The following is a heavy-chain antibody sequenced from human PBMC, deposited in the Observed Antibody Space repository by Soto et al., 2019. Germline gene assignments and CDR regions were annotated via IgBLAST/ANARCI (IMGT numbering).Heavy chain of an antibody. V-gene: IGHV3-23*01. CDR2: LDGAGGST. CDR3: AAPRDEYGSGVSWFTYGMDI. Sequence: PGGSLRLSCLASGFTFSDYAMTWVRHVPGRGLGWVASLDGAGGSTYYADSVRGRFTISRDNSQNTLFLQMKRLTVDDTAIYYCAAPRDEYGSGVSWFTYGMDIWGQGTTVTVSS. CDR1: GFTFSDYA. J-gene: IGHJ6*02. D-gene: IGHD3-10*01.